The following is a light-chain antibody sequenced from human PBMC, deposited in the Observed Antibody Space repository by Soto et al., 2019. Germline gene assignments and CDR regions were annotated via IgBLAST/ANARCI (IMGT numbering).Light chain of an antibody. J-gene: IGKJ1*01. CDR3: QQSYSTPLA. Sequence: DIQMTQPPSSLSASVGARVTITCRASQSISSYLNWYQQKPWKAPKLLIYAASSLQSGVPSRFSGSGSATDFTLTISSLHPADFATYYGQQSYSTPLACGQGTKVEIK. V-gene: IGKV1-39*01. CDR1: QSISSY. CDR2: AAS.